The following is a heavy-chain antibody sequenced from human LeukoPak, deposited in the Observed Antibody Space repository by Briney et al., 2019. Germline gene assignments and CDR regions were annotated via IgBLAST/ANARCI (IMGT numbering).Heavy chain of an antibody. CDR3: AREMATARGLDF. D-gene: IGHD5-24*01. Sequence: PSETLSLTCTVSGGSISSHYWSWIRQPPGKGLEWIGYIYYSGTTNYNPSLKSRVTMSIDTSKNLFSLNVSSVTAADTAIYYCAREMATARGLDFWGQGTLVTVSS. V-gene: IGHV4-59*11. CDR1: GGSISSHY. CDR2: IYYSGTT. J-gene: IGHJ4*02.